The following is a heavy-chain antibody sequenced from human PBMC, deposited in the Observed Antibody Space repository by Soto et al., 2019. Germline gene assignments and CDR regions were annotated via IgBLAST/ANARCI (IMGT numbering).Heavy chain of an antibody. CDR2: ISYDGSNK. J-gene: IGHJ4*02. D-gene: IGHD1-7*01. Sequence: GGSLRLSCAASGFTFSSYAMHWVRQAPGKGLEWVAVISYDGSNKYYADSVKGRFTISGDNSKNTLYLQMNSLRAEDTAVYYCARDWKLTGTTETSFDYWGQGTLVTVSS. V-gene: IGHV3-30-3*01. CDR3: ARDWKLTGTTETSFDY. CDR1: GFTFSSYA.